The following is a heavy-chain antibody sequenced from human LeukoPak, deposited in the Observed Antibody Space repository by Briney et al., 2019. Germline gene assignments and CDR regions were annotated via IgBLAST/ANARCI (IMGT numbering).Heavy chain of an antibody. CDR3: ASRGGSSWYFDY. J-gene: IGHJ4*02. CDR1: GGLISTYY. CDR2: IYYSGSS. D-gene: IGHD6-13*01. V-gene: IGHV4-59*08. Sequence: PSETLSLTCTVSGGLISTYYWSWIRQPTGKGLVGIDYIYYSGSSNYNPSLKSRVTISVDTSKSQFSLKLSSVTAADTAVYYCASRGGSSWYFDYWGQGTLVTVSS.